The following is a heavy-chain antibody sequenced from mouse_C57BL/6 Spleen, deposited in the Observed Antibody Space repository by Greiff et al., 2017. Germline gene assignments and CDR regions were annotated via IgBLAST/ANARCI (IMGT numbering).Heavy chain of an antibody. CDR2: ISDGGSYT. CDR1: GFTFSSYA. J-gene: IGHJ2*01. Sequence: DVKLVESGGGLVKPGGSLKLSCAASGFTFSSYAMSWVRQTPEKRLEWVATISDGGSYTYYPDNVKGRFTISRDNAKNNLYLQMSHLKSEDTAMYYCAREGDYGNYGYWGQGTTLTVSS. CDR3: AREGDYGNYGY. D-gene: IGHD2-1*01. V-gene: IGHV5-4*01.